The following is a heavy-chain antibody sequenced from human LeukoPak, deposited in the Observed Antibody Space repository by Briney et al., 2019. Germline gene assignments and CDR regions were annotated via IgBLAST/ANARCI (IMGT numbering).Heavy chain of an antibody. Sequence: ASVKVSCKTSGYTFTNYGITWVRQAPGQGLEWMGWISAYNGYTIYAQKLQGRVTMTTDTSTSTVYMELKTLRSDDTAVYYCARVGGYCSGGSCYCFDYWGQGTLVTVSS. D-gene: IGHD2-15*01. CDR3: ARVGGYCSGGSCYCFDY. J-gene: IGHJ4*02. CDR2: ISAYNGYT. CDR1: GYTFTNYG. V-gene: IGHV1-18*04.